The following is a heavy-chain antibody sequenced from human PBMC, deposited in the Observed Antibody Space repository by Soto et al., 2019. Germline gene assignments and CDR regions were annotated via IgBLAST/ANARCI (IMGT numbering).Heavy chain of an antibody. CDR1: GFTFSSYA. D-gene: IGHD6-13*01. J-gene: IGHJ4*02. CDR2: ISGSGGST. V-gene: IGHV3-23*01. Sequence: GGSLRLSCAASGFTFSSYAMSWVRQAPGKGLEWVSAISGSGGSTYYADSVKGRFTISRDNSKNTLYLQMNSLRAEDTAVYYCAKGSPPSGYSPGPIDYWGQGTLVTVSS. CDR3: AKGSPPSGYSPGPIDY.